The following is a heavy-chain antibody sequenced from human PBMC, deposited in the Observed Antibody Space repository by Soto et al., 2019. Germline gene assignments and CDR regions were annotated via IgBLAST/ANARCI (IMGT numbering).Heavy chain of an antibody. CDR3: AHNFFDRRGSSGVDGFDV. D-gene: IGHD3-22*01. CDR1: GFSLSTAAVG. V-gene: IGHV2-5*02. J-gene: IGHJ3*01. CDR2: IYWDGDK. Sequence: QITLKESGPTLVKPTETLTLTCTFSGFSLSTAAVGVGWIRQPPGKALEWLAVIYWDGDKAYSPSLKSRLTITKDTSKNQVVLTVANVDPVDTATYYCAHNFFDRRGSSGVDGFDVWGQGTLVTVSS.